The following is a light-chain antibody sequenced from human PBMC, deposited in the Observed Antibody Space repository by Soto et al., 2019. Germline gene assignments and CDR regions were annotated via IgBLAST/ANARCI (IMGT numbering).Light chain of an antibody. V-gene: IGKV1-5*01. J-gene: IGKJ1*01. CDR2: DAS. CDR3: QQYNIYPWT. Sequence: DIQMTQSPSTLSASVGDSVTITCRASQSISSWLAWYQQRPGKAPKVLIYDASSLQSGVPSRFSGSGSGTEFTLTISILQPDDFATYYCQQYNIYPWTFGQGTKVDIK. CDR1: QSISSW.